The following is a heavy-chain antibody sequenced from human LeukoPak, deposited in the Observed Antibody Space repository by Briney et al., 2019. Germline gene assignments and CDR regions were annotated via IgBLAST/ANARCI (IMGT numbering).Heavy chain of an antibody. D-gene: IGHD6-13*01. CDR2: INHSGST. CDR3: ARDVRYSSSWYMDY. V-gene: IGHV4-34*01. J-gene: IGHJ4*02. Sequence: PSETLSLTCAVYGGSFSGYYWSWIRQPPGKGLEWIGEINHSGSTNYNPSLKSRVTISVNTSKNQFSLKLSSVTAADTAVYYCARDVRYSSSWYMDYWGQGTLVTVSS. CDR1: GGSFSGYY.